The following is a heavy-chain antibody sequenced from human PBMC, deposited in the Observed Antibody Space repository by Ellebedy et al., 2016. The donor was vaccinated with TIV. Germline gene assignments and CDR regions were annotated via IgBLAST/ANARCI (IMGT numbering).Heavy chain of an antibody. CDR1: GFTFTNYA. J-gene: IGHJ4*02. CDR2: FTGGRGSP. V-gene: IGHV3-23*01. Sequence: GESLKISXTASGFTFTNYAVSWVRQAPGKGLEWVSAFTGGRGSPFYADSVKGRFTISRDDSRNMLYLQLNSLRAEDTAVYYCAREIAMAYKGVFDYWGQGALVTVSS. CDR3: AREIAMAYKGVFDY. D-gene: IGHD6-19*01.